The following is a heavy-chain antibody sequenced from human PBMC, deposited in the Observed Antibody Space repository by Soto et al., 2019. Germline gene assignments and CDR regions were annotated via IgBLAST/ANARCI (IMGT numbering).Heavy chain of an antibody. J-gene: IGHJ4*02. D-gene: IGHD5-18*01. CDR3: ASKFSSRYSYDTTSSFDY. CDR2: FDPEDGET. V-gene: IGHV1-24*01. Sequence: SVKVSCKVSGYTLTELSMHWVRQAPGKGLEWMGGFDPEDGETIYAQKFQGRVTMTEDTSTDTAYMELSSLRSEDTAVYYCASKFSSRYSYDTTSSFDYWGQGTLVTVSS. CDR1: GYTLTELS.